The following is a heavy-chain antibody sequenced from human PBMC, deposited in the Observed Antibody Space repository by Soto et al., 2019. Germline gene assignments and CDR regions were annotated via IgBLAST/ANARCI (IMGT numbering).Heavy chain of an antibody. CDR2: ISGYNGRT. CDR3: ARDVDVVVIPAANFES. CDR1: GYTFTTHG. J-gene: IGHJ5*01. D-gene: IGHD2-2*03. V-gene: IGHV1-18*01. Sequence: QVNLVQSGAEVREPGASVKVSCKTSGYTFTTHGISWVRQAPGQGLEWMGWISGYNGRTRYAQKFQDRLIMTTDTXTRXAYMVLTRLRSDDTAIYFCARDVDVVVIPAANFESWGQGTQVTVSS.